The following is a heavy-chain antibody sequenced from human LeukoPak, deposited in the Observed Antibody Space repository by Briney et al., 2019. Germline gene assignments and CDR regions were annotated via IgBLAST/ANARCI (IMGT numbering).Heavy chain of an antibody. J-gene: IGHJ4*02. CDR2: INQGGSDK. CDR3: MRDRSRAEDH. D-gene: IGHD1-14*01. Sequence: GGSLRLSCAASGLTFSGHWMSWVRQAPGKGLQWMANINQGGSDKYYVDSVKGRFTISRDNANNLLYLQMNSLRGEDTAMYYCMRDRSRAEDHWGQGTLVTVPS. V-gene: IGHV3-7*01. CDR1: GLTFSGHW.